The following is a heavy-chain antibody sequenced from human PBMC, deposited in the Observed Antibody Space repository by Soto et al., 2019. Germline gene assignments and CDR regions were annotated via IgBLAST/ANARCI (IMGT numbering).Heavy chain of an antibody. CDR3: ARDTLPAIYYYDSSGLIDY. Sequence: GGSLRLSCSASGFTFRTIAMQWVRQAPGKGLEYVAAINSNGLSTYYAGFVKGRFNISRDNSKNTVSLQMTSLRSEDTAVYYCARDTLPAIYYYDSSGLIDYWGQGTLVTVS. D-gene: IGHD3-22*01. CDR2: INSNGLST. V-gene: IGHV3-64D*06. CDR1: GFTFRTIA. J-gene: IGHJ4*02.